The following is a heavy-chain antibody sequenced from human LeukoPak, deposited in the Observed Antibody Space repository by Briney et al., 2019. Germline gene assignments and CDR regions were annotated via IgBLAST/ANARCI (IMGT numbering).Heavy chain of an antibody. Sequence: GGSLRLSCEASGFRFSGFWMSWVRQAPGKGPEWVANINQESSEKYYVDSVRGRFTTSRDNSKSTLILQMNSLRVEDTALYYCTKRVKYGGTWDHFADWGQGTLVTVSS. CDR1: GFRFSGFW. J-gene: IGHJ4*02. CDR3: TKRVKYGGTWDHFAD. V-gene: IGHV3-7*03. CDR2: INQESSEK. D-gene: IGHD1-26*01.